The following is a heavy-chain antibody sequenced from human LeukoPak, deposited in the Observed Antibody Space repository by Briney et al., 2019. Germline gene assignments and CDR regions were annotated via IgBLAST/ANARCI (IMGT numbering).Heavy chain of an antibody. CDR1: SVSISSHD. CDR3: AKGEYSRTSYYHYYMDV. J-gene: IGHJ6*03. Sequence: SETLSLTCSVSSVSISSHDWSWVRQSPGKGLEWIGYSHSSGDTSYSPSLKSRVTIPLDTSKNQFSLRLSSVTAADTAVCFCAKGEYSRTSYYHYYMDVWGKGTTVTVSS. CDR2: SHSSGDT. V-gene: IGHV4-59*11. D-gene: IGHD6-6*01.